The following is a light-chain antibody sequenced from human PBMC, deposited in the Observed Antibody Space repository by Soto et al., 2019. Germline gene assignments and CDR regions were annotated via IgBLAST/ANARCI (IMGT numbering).Light chain of an antibody. J-gene: IGLJ1*01. CDR1: MRDVGAYNL. CDR3: SSFTTSYFYV. CDR2: GVT. Sequence: QSALTQPASVSGSSGQSITISCSGTMRDVGAYNLVSWYQQHPGKAPKLLIHGVTRRPSGVSSRFSASKSAYTASLTISGLQAEDEATYFCSSFTTSYFYVFGPGTKVTVL. V-gene: IGLV2-14*01.